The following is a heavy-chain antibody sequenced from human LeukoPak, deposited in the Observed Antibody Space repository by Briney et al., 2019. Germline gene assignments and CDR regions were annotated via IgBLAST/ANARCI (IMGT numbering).Heavy chain of an antibody. CDR3: ARDRTVGGTSYYGTDV. CDR1: GFTFSTYT. D-gene: IGHD1-26*01. J-gene: IGHJ6*02. CDR2: INSNGGRT. V-gene: IGHV3-64*02. Sequence: GGSLRLSCAASGFTFSTYTMHWVRQAPGKGLEYVSSINSNGGRTYHADSVKGRFTISRDNSKNTLYLQMGSLRAEDMAVYYCARDRTVGGTSYYGTDVWGQGTTVTVSS.